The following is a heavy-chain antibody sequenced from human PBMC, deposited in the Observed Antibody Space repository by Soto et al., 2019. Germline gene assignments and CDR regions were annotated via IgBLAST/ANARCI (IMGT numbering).Heavy chain of an antibody. CDR2: IFPGDSDT. D-gene: IGHD2-15*01. CDR3: ARQGGMDV. J-gene: IGHJ6*02. CDR1: GYNFAGYW. Sequence: GESLKISCKTSGYNFAGYWIGWVRQMPGKGLEWLGIIFPGDSDTKYSPSFQGQVIISADKSIRTAYLQWSSLKAPDTAIYYCARQGGMDVWGQGTTVTVSS. V-gene: IGHV5-51*01.